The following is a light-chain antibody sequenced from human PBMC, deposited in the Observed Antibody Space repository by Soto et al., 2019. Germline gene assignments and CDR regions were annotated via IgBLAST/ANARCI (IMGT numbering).Light chain of an antibody. V-gene: IGKV3-11*01. CDR2: DAS. J-gene: IGKJ5*01. CDR3: QQRSNWPPIT. Sequence: EIVLPQSPATLFLSPGERATLSCRASQSVSSYLAWYQQKPGQAPRLLIYDASNRATGIPARFSGSGSGTDFTLTISSLEPEDFAVYYCQQRSNWPPITFGQGTRLEI. CDR1: QSVSSY.